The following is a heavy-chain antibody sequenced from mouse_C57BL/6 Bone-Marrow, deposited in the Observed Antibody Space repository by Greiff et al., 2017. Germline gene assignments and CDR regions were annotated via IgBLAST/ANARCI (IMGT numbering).Heavy chain of an antibody. CDR2: IYPGSGST. J-gene: IGHJ2*01. Sequence: QVQLQQPGAELVKPGASVKMSCKASGYTFTSYWITWVKQRPGQGLEWIGDIYPGSGSTNYNEKFKSKATLTVDTSSSTAYMQLSSLTSEDSAVYFCARDRAYYYDYDDGAYYFDYWGQGTTLTVSS. CDR1: GYTFTSYW. CDR3: ARDRAYYYDYDDGAYYFDY. V-gene: IGHV1-55*01. D-gene: IGHD2-4*01.